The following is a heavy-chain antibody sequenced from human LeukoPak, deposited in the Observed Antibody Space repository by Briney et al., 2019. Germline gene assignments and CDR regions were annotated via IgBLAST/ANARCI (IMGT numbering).Heavy chain of an antibody. J-gene: IGHJ4*02. CDR3: AREEGFCRSTSCSAPFDY. D-gene: IGHD2-2*01. V-gene: IGHV1-69*05. CDR2: IIPIFGTA. Sequence: SVKVSCKASGGTFSSYAISWVRQAPGQGLEWMGGIIPIFGTANYAQKFQGRVTITTDESTSTAYMELSSLRSDDTAVYYCAREEGFCRSTSCSAPFDYWGQGTLVTVSS. CDR1: GGTFSSYA.